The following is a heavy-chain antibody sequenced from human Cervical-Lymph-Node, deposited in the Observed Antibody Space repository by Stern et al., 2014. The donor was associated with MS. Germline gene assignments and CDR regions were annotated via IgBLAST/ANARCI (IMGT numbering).Heavy chain of an antibody. V-gene: IGHV4-59*12. J-gene: IGHJ4*02. CDR1: GGSISSYY. D-gene: IGHD6-13*01. CDR2: IYYSGST. Sequence: QVQLQESGPGLVKPSEPLSLTCTVSGGSISSYYWSWIRQPPGKGLEWIGYIYYSGSTNYNHSLKSRVTISVETSKKPFSLKMSTVTAADTAVYYCARGGSWYPLDYWGQGTLVTVSS. CDR3: ARGGSWYPLDY.